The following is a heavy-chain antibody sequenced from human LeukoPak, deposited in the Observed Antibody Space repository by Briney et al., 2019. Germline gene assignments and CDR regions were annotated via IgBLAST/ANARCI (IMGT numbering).Heavy chain of an antibody. Sequence: QPGGSLRLSCAASGFTFSSYAMSWVRQAPGKGLEWVSAISGSGGSTYYADSVKGRFTISRDNSKNTLYLQMNSLRAEDTAVYYCARDDPELTDTYSSGLDYWGQGTLVTVSS. CDR1: GFTFSSYA. CDR2: ISGSGGST. D-gene: IGHD6-19*01. CDR3: ARDDPELTDTYSSGLDY. V-gene: IGHV3-23*01. J-gene: IGHJ4*02.